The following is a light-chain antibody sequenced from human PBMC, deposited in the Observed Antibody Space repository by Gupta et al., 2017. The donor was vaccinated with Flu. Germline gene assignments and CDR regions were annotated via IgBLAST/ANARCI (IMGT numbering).Light chain of an antibody. CDR2: WAS. Sequence: NCKSSQSVLYSSNNKNYLAWYQQKPGQPPKLLIYWASTRESGVPDRISGSGSGTDFTLTISSLQAEDVALYYCHQYYSTPWTFGQGTKVEIK. V-gene: IGKV4-1*01. J-gene: IGKJ1*01. CDR1: QSVLYSSNNKNY. CDR3: HQYYSTPWT.